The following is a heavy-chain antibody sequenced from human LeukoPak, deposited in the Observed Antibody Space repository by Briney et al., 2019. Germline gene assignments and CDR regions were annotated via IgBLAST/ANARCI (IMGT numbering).Heavy chain of an antibody. CDR1: GFTFSDYY. CDR3: ARDLYYDILTGYSPYYFDY. V-gene: IGHV3-11*01. D-gene: IGHD3-9*01. Sequence: GGSLRLSCAASGFTFSDYYMSWIRQAPGKGLEWVSYISSSGSTIYYAGSVKGRFTISRDNAKNSLYLQMNSLRAEDTAVYYCARDLYYDILTGYSPYYFDYWGQGTLVTVSS. J-gene: IGHJ4*02. CDR2: ISSSGSTI.